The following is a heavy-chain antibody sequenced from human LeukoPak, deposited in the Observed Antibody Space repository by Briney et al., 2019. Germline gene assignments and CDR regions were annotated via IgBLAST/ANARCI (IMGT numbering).Heavy chain of an antibody. CDR3: ARGGAPYFDWCFDY. V-gene: IGHV1-69*13. Sequence: GASVKVSCKASGGTFSSYAISWVRQAPGQGLEWMGGIIPIFGTANYAQKFQGRVTITADESTSTAYMELSSLRAEDTAIYYCARGGAPYFDWCFDYWGQGTLVTVSS. D-gene: IGHD3-9*01. CDR1: GGTFSSYA. J-gene: IGHJ4*02. CDR2: IIPIFGTA.